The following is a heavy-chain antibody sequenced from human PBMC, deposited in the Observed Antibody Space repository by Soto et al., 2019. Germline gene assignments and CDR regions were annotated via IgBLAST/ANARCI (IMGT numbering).Heavy chain of an antibody. J-gene: IGHJ6*02. Sequence: QVQLVQYGAEVKKPGASVKVSCKASGYTFTGYYMHWVRQAPGQGLEWMGWINPNSGGTNYAQKFQGWVTMTRDTSISTAYMELSRLRSDDTAVYYCARGVRGYSGYDWGYYYYGMDVWGQGTAVTVSS. CDR1: GYTFTGYY. D-gene: IGHD5-12*01. CDR3: ARGVRGYSGYDWGYYYYGMDV. V-gene: IGHV1-2*04. CDR2: INPNSGGT.